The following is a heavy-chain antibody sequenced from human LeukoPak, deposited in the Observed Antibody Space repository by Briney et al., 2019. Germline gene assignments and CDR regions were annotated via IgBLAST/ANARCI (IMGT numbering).Heavy chain of an antibody. CDR2: IANDGRDK. J-gene: IGHJ4*02. V-gene: IGHV3-30*18. CDR1: GFTFSSHG. CDR3: AKDGRVAAAAYYFDY. D-gene: IGHD6-13*01. Sequence: GGSLRLSCAASGFTFSSHGMHWVRQAPGKGLEWVAVIANDGRDKKYADSVKGRFTISRDNSKNTLYLQMSSLRAEDTAVYYCAKDGRVAAAAYYFDYWGQGTLATVSS.